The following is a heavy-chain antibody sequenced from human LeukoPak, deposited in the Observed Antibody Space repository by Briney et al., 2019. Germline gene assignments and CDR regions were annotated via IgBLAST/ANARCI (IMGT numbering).Heavy chain of an antibody. D-gene: IGHD2-2*01. CDR2: ISGNGGST. CDR3: ARHLGYCSSTSCQNWFDP. Sequence: GGSLRLSCAASGFTFSNYAMSWVRQAPGKGLEWVSVISGNGGSTSYADSVKGRFTISRDDSKDTLYLQMNGLRAGDTAVYYCARHLGYCSSTSCQNWFDPWGQGTLVTVSS. J-gene: IGHJ5*02. V-gene: IGHV3-23*01. CDR1: GFTFSNYA.